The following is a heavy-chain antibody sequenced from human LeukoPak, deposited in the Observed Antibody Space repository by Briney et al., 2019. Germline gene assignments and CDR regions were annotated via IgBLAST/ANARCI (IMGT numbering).Heavy chain of an antibody. D-gene: IGHD3-3*01. CDR3: ARDPGYYDFWSGSSGWFGP. CDR1: GGSISSYY. Sequence: SETLSLTCTVSGGSISSYYWSWIRQPAGKGLEWIGRIYTSGSTNYNPSLKSRVTMSVDTSKNQFSLKLSSVTAADTAVYYCARDPGYYDFWSGSSGWFGPWGQGTLVTVSS. V-gene: IGHV4-4*07. CDR2: IYTSGST. J-gene: IGHJ5*02.